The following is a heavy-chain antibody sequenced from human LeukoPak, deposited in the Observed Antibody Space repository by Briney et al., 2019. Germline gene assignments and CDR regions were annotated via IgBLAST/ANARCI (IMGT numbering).Heavy chain of an antibody. CDR3: AKMQGIAATGDIPY. CDR2: INQDGSQK. Sequence: GGSLRLSCEVSGFTFRDFWMNWVRQAPGKGLEWVANINQDGSQKYYVDSVKGRFTISRDNAKNSLYLQMNSLRAEDTAVYYCAKMQGIAATGDIPYWGQGTLVTVSS. D-gene: IGHD6-13*01. J-gene: IGHJ4*02. CDR1: GFTFRDFW. V-gene: IGHV3-7*01.